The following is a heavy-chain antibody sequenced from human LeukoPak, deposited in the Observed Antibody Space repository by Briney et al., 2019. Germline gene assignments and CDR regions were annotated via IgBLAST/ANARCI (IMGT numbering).Heavy chain of an antibody. CDR2: IYYSGST. J-gene: IGHJ4*02. CDR1: GGSISSGGYY. Sequence: SQTLSLTCTVSGGSISSGGYYWSWIRQHPGKGLEWIGYIYYSGSTYYNPSLKSRVTISVDTSKNQFSLKLSSVTAADTAVYYCARLRYDFWSGYYTYFDYWGQGTLVTVSS. V-gene: IGHV4-31*03. CDR3: ARLRYDFWSGYYTYFDY. D-gene: IGHD3-3*01.